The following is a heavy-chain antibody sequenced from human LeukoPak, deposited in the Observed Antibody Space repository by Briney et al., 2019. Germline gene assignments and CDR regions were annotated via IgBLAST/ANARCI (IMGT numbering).Heavy chain of an antibody. CDR3: AKDMGRELPPYYYYYYMDV. J-gene: IGHJ6*03. Sequence: SGGSLRLSCAASGFTFSSYGMHWVRQAPGKGLEWVAFIRYDGSNKYYADSVKGRFTVSRDNSKNTLYLQMNSLRAGDTAVYYCAKDMGRELPPYYYYYYMDVWGKGTTVTVSS. CDR2: IRYDGSNK. V-gene: IGHV3-30*02. D-gene: IGHD1-26*01. CDR1: GFTFSSYG.